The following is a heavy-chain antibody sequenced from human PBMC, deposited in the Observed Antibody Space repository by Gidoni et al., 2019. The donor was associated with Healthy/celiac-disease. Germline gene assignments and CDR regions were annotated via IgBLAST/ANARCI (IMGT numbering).Heavy chain of an antibody. CDR3: ARDLCSSTSCYERGFSYYYYGMDV. CDR2: TYYKSKLYN. Sequence: QVQLQQSGPGLVKPSQTLSLTCAISGDSLSTHSPSWNWLSKSPSRGLEWLGMTYYKSKLYNDYAVSVKSRITINPDTSKNQFSLQLNSVTPEDTAVYYCARDLCSSTSCYERGFSYYYYGMDVWGQGTTVTVSS. D-gene: IGHD2-2*01. V-gene: IGHV6-1*01. CDR1: GDSLSTHSPS. J-gene: IGHJ6*02.